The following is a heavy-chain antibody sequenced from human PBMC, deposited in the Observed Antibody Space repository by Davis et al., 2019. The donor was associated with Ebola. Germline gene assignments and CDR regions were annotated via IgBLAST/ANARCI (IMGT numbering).Heavy chain of an antibody. J-gene: IGHJ6*02. CDR2: IYYSGST. D-gene: IGHD6-13*01. V-gene: IGHV4-61*01. CDR1: GGSVSSGSYY. CDR3: ARDVRIAAAGTSYYYGMDV. Sequence: MPSETLSLTCTVSGGSVSSGSYYWSWIRQPPEKGLEWVGYIYYSGSTNCNPSLKSRVTISVDTSKNQFSLKLSSVTAADTAVYYCARDVRIAAAGTSYYYGMDVWGQGTTVTVSS.